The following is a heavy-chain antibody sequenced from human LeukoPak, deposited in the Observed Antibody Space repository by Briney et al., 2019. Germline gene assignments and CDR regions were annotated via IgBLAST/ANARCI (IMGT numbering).Heavy chain of an antibody. J-gene: IGHJ3*02. D-gene: IGHD1-1*01. V-gene: IGHV1-18*01. CDR3: ARVSSSVQLDRRDAFDI. CDR1: GYTLTSYG. Sequence: ASVKVSCKASGYTLTSYGISRVRQAPGQGLEGRGGISAYSGNTNYAQKLQGRVTMTTDTSKSTAYMELRSLRSDDTAVYYCARVSSSVQLDRRDAFDIWGPGTLVTVSS. CDR2: ISAYSGNT.